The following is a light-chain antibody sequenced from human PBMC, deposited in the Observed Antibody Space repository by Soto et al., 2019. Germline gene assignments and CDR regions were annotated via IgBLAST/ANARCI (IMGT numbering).Light chain of an antibody. CDR1: SSAVGGYNY. V-gene: IGLV2-14*01. CDR3: SSYTSSSTLV. J-gene: IGLJ3*02. Sequence: SVLTQPASVSGSPGQSITISCTGTSSAVGGYNYVSWYQQHPGKAPKLMIYEVSNRPSGVSNRFSGSKSGNTASLTISGLQAEDEADYYFSSYTSSSTLVFGGGTKLTVL. CDR2: EVS.